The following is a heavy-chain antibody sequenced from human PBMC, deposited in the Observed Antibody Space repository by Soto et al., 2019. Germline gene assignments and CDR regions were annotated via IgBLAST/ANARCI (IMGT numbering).Heavy chain of an antibody. V-gene: IGHV3-74*01. J-gene: IGHJ4*02. CDR1: GFTISRNA. Sequence: GGSLRLSCAASGFTISRNAMYWVRQAPGEGLVWVSHINSDASIINYADSVEGRFTISRDNARNTLYLQMNSLRVDDTAIYYCASDAAAGLKFWGQGTLVTVSS. D-gene: IGHD6-13*01. CDR2: INSDASII. CDR3: ASDAAAGLKF.